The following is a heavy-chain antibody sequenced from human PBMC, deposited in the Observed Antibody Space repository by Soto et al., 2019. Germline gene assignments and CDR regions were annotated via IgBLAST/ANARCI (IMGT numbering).Heavy chain of an antibody. Sequence: QVQLVESGGGVVQPGRSLRLSCAASGFPFSSYGMHWVRQVPGKGLEWAAVISDAGSKEWYADSVKGRFPISRDNSKNTLSLQMHSLRAEDTAVYYSAKDLYRRSHHEGADSWGQGTLVTVSS. V-gene: IGHV3-30*18. D-gene: IGHD4-4*01. CDR3: AKDLYRRSHHEGADS. CDR2: ISDAGSKE. J-gene: IGHJ4*02. CDR1: GFPFSSYG.